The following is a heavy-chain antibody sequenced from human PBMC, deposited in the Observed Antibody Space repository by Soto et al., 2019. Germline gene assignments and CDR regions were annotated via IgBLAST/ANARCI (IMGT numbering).Heavy chain of an antibody. J-gene: IGHJ4*02. V-gene: IGHV3-23*01. CDR1: GFTFSNYA. CDR2: ISGTGSST. D-gene: IGHD6-19*01. CDR3: AKGVIAVAGAHFDY. Sequence: EVQLLDSGGGLVQPGGSLRLSCVASGFTFSNYAMTWVRQAPGKGLEWVATISGTGSSTYYADSVKGRFTIYRDNSKQTVYLHMNRPRAADPAVYFCAKGVIAVAGAHFDYWGQGTLVTVSS.